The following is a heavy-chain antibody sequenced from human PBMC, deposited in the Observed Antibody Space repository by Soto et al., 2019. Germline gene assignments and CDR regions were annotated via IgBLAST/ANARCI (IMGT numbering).Heavy chain of an antibody. D-gene: IGHD6-13*01. Sequence: ASVKVSCKASGYTFTSYGISWVRQAPGQGLERMGWISAYNGNTNYAQKLQGRVTMTTDTSTSTAYMELRSLRSDDTAVYYCARSRHIAAADHNWFDPWGQGTLVTVSS. CDR3: ARSRHIAAADHNWFDP. V-gene: IGHV1-18*04. J-gene: IGHJ5*02. CDR2: ISAYNGNT. CDR1: GYTFTSYG.